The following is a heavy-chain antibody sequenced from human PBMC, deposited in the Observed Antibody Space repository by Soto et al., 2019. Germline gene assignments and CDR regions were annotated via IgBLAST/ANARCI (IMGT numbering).Heavy chain of an antibody. V-gene: IGHV3-48*01. CDR1: GFTFSSYS. CDR2: ISSSSSSI. CDR3: ARDLDSAWTYNWFDP. Sequence: EVQLVESGGGLVQPGGSLRLSCAASGFTFSSYSMNWVRQAPGKGLEWVSHISSSSSSIYYADSVKGRFTISRDNAKNSLYLQMNSLRAEDTALYYCARDLDSAWTYNWFDPWGQGTLVTVSS. D-gene: IGHD6-19*01. J-gene: IGHJ5*02.